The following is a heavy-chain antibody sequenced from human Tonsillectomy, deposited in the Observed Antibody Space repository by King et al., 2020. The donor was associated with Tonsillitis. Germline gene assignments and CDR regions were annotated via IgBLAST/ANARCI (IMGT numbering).Heavy chain of an antibody. CDR2: IKQDGSEK. CDR1: GFTFSKYW. V-gene: IGHV3-7*03. J-gene: IGHJ3*01. D-gene: IGHD3-3*01. CDR3: ARWVFGNAVDL. Sequence: VQLVESGGGLVQPGGSLRLSCATSGFTFSKYWMSWVRQAPGKGLEWVANIKQDGSEKYYVDSVKGRFTVSRDNAKNSLYLQMNSLRGEDTDVYYCARWVFGNAVDLWGQGTMVTVSS.